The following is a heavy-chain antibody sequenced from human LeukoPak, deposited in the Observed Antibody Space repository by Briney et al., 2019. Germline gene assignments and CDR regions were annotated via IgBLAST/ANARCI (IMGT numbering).Heavy chain of an antibody. V-gene: IGHV3-23*01. D-gene: IGHD3-9*01. Sequence: GGSLRLSCAASGFSFSHYAMSWVRQAPARGLEWVSSLRGDGETFYADSVKGRFTLSRDDSRNTVYLQLNNLRAEDTAHYYCARPFAHDSIDIWGQGTLVTVSS. CDR2: LRGDGET. CDR1: GFSFSHYA. J-gene: IGHJ4*02. CDR3: ARPFAHDSIDI.